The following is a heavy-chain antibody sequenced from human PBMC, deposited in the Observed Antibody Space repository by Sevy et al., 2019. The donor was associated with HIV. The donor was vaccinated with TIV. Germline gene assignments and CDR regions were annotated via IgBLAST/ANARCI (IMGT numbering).Heavy chain of an antibody. V-gene: IGHV1-24*01. D-gene: IGHD3-22*01. CDR2: FDPEDDEK. CDR3: ATTKDYYDSSGYPFDY. J-gene: IGHJ4*02. CDR1: GYTLTELS. Sequence: ASVQVSCKVSGYTLTELSVHWVRQAPGKGLEWMATFDPEDDEKIYAQKFQGRVTMTEDTSTDTAYMELSSLRSEDTAVYYCATTKDYYDSSGYPFDYWGQGTLVTVSS.